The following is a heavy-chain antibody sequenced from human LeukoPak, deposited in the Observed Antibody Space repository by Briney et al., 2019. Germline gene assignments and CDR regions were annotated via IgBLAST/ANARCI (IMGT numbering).Heavy chain of an antibody. CDR2: IWYDGSNK. V-gene: IGHV3-33*06. CDR1: GFTFSSYG. J-gene: IGHJ4*02. CDR3: PKSPGVGATTRGYFDY. Sequence: GRSLRLSCAASGFTFSSYGMHWVRQAPGKGLEWVAVIWYDGSNKYYADSVKGRFTISRDNSKNTLYLQMNSLRAEDTAVYYCPKSPGVGATTRGYFDYWGQGTLVTVSS. D-gene: IGHD1-26*01.